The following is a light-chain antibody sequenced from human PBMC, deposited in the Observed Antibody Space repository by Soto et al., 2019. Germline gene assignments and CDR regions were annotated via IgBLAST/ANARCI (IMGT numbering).Light chain of an antibody. CDR3: KKLNSYPIN. CDR2: EVS. J-gene: IGKJ5*01. Sequence: IQLTPFQSSLPASVVYRFKITFPASQGVSSHLAWHQQKPGKAPKLLIYEVSTLQSGVPSRFSGSGYGKEGNLKISSLQPEDGATDYCKKLNSYPINCGQGKRRAIK. V-gene: IGKV1-9*01. CDR1: QGVSSH.